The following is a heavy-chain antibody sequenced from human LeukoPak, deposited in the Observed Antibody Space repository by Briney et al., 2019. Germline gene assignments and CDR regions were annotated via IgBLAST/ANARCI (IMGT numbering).Heavy chain of an antibody. CDR2: ISSTSTYI. CDR1: GFTFSSYS. D-gene: IGHD1-14*01. J-gene: IGHJ4*02. Sequence: GGSLRLSCAASGFTFSSYSMTWARQAPVKGLEWVSSISSTSTYIFYADSVKGRFTISRDNAKNSLYLQMDSLRAEDTAVYFCATQGTNWGQGTLVTVSS. CDR3: ATQGTN. V-gene: IGHV3-21*01.